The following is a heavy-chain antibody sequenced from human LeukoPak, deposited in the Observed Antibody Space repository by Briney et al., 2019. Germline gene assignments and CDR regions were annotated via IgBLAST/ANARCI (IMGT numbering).Heavy chain of an antibody. J-gene: IGHJ4*02. CDR1: GFTFSSYA. D-gene: IGHD4-23*01. CDR3: ARYGGSFSDFDY. CDR2: ISYDGSNK. Sequence: PGGSLRLSCAASGFTFSSYAMHWVRQAPGKGLEWVAVISYDGSNKYYADSVKGRFTISRDNSKSTLYLQMNSLRAEDTAVYYCARYGGSFSDFDYWGQGTLVTVSS. V-gene: IGHV3-30-3*01.